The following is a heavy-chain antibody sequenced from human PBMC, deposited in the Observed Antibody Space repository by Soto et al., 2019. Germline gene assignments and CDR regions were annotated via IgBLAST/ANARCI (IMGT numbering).Heavy chain of an antibody. D-gene: IGHD3-10*01. V-gene: IGHV3-30*18. CDR2: ISYDGSNK. J-gene: IGHJ6*02. CDR3: AKDQLRGVRGVITYYYGMDV. CDR1: GFTFSSYG. Sequence: QVQLVESGGGVVQPGRSLRLSCAASGFTFSSYGMHWVRQAPGKGLEWVAVISYDGSNKYYADSVKGRFTISRDNSTNTLYLQMNWLRAEDTAVYYCAKDQLRGVRGVITYYYGMDVWGQGTKVTVSS.